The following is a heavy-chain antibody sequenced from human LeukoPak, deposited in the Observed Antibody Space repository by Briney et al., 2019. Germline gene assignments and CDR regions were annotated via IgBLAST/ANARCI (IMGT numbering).Heavy chain of an antibody. J-gene: IGHJ5*02. Sequence: ASVKVSCKASGYTFTGYYMHWVRQAPGQGLEWMGWISAYNGNTNYAQKLQGRVTMTTDTSTSTAYMELSSLRSEDTAVYYCARGDIVVVPAAIPWFDPWGQGTLVTVSS. CDR2: ISAYNGNT. CDR3: ARGDIVVVPAAIPWFDP. D-gene: IGHD2-2*02. CDR1: GYTFTGYY. V-gene: IGHV1-18*04.